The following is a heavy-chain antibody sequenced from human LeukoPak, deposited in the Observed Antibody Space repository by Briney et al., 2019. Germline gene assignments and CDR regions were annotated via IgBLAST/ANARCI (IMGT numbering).Heavy chain of an antibody. CDR1: GFTFRSYG. CDR3: AKDLAMIVVAAAYYFDY. Sequence: GGSLRLSCAASGFTFRSYGMHWVRQAPGKGLEWVAVIWYDGSNKYYADSVKGRFTISRDNSKNTPYLQMNSLRAEDTAVYYCAKDLAMIVVAAAYYFDYWGQGTLVTVSS. D-gene: IGHD3-22*01. V-gene: IGHV3-33*06. J-gene: IGHJ4*02. CDR2: IWYDGSNK.